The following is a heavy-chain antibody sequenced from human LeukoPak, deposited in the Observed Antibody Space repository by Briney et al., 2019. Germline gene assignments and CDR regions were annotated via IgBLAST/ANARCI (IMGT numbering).Heavy chain of an antibody. D-gene: IGHD2-2*01. Sequence: GGSLRLSCAASGFTFSSYWMSWVRQAPGKGLEWVANIKQDGSEKYYVDSVKGRFTISRDNAKNSLYLQMNSLRAEDTAVYYCARWLGPAAAYFDYWGQGTLVTVSS. CDR3: ARWLGPAAAYFDY. CDR2: IKQDGSEK. J-gene: IGHJ4*02. CDR1: GFTFSSYW. V-gene: IGHV3-7*01.